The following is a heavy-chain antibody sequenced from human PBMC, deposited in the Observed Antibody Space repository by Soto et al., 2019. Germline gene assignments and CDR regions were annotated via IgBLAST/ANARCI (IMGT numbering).Heavy chain of an antibody. CDR1: GGSFSGYY. CDR3: ARGRATFNY. Sequence: SETLSLTCAVYGGSFSGYYWSWIRQPPGKGLEWIGEINHSGSTNYNPSLKSRVTISVDTSKNQFSLKLSSVTAADTAVYYCARGRATFNYWGQGTLVTVSS. CDR2: INHSGST. V-gene: IGHV4-34*01. D-gene: IGHD1-26*01. J-gene: IGHJ4*02.